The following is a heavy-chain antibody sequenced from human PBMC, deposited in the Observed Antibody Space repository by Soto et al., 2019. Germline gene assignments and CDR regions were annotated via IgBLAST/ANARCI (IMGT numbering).Heavy chain of an antibody. V-gene: IGHV4-39*01. D-gene: IGHD2-2*02. CDR1: GGSISSSSYY. Sequence: QLQLQESGPGLVKPSETLSLTCTVSGGSISSSSYYWGWIRQPPGKGLEWIGSIYYSGSTYYNPSLKSRVTISVDTSKNQFSLKLSSVTAADTAVYYCARQRYQLKYLIGEDYNWFDPWGQGTLVTVSS. CDR2: IYYSGST. J-gene: IGHJ5*02. CDR3: ARQRYQLKYLIGEDYNWFDP.